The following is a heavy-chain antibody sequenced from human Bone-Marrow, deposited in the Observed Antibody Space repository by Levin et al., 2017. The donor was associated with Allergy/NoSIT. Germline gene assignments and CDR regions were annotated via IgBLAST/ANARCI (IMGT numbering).Heavy chain of an antibody. D-gene: IGHD3-3*01. Sequence: GGSLRLSCKTSGYSFGNYWIGWVRQMPGKGLEWMGIIYPDDSDVRYGPSFQGQVTISVDNSINTVYSQWSSLKASDTAMYYCTKLGGVNSGVVLPPDHWGQGALVTVSS. V-gene: IGHV5-51*01. J-gene: IGHJ4*02. CDR3: TKLGGVNSGVVLPPDH. CDR1: GYSFGNYW. CDR2: IYPDDSDV.